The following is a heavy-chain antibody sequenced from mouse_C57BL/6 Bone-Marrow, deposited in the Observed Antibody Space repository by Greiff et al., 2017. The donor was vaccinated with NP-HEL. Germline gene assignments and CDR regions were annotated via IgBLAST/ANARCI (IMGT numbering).Heavy chain of an antibody. Sequence: DVKLQESGPELVKPGASVKMSCKASGYTFTDYNMHWVKQSHGKSLEWIGYINPNNGGTSYNQKFKGKATLTVNKSSSTAYMELRSLTSEDSAVYYCARPLKGSDYWGQGTTLTVSS. D-gene: IGHD1-1*01. CDR2: INPNNGGT. J-gene: IGHJ2*01. CDR1: GYTFTDYN. V-gene: IGHV1-22*01. CDR3: ARPLKGSDY.